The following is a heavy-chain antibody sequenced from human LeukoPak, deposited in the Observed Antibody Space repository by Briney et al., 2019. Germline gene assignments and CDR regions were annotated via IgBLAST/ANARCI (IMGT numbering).Heavy chain of an antibody. CDR2: ISAYNGNT. CDR1: GYTFSSYG. Sequence: ASVKVSCKASGYTFSSYGISWVRQAPGQGLEWMGWISAYNGNTNYAQKLQGRVTMTTDTSTSTAYMELRSLRSDDTAVYYCARALLWFREPSHIEYWGQGALVTISS. CDR3: ARALLWFREPSHIEY. V-gene: IGHV1-18*01. J-gene: IGHJ4*02. D-gene: IGHD3-10*01.